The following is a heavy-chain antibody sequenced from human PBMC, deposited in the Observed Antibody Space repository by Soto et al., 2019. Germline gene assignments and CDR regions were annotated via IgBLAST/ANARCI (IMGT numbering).Heavy chain of an antibody. J-gene: IGHJ4*02. CDR1: GGSISSGDYY. CDR2: IYYSGST. D-gene: IGHD1-1*01. CDR3: ARTLPNRQRFDS. V-gene: IGHV4-61*08. Sequence: SETLSLTCTVSGGSISSGDYYWSWIRQPPGKGLEWIGYIYYSGSTNYNPSLKSRVTISVDTSKNQFSLKLSSVTAADTAVYYCARTLPNRQRFDSWSQGTLVTVSS.